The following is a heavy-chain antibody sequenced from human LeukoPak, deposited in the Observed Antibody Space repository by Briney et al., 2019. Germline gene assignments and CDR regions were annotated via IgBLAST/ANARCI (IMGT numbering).Heavy chain of an antibody. CDR1: GFTFSDYY. Sequence: GGSLRLSCAASGFTFSDYYMYWIRQAPGKGLEWISYISSSGSTIYYGDSVKGRFTISRDNAKNSLYLQMNSLTAEDTALYLCARSDNRYYFDSWGQGTLVTVSS. CDR3: ARSDNRYYFDS. CDR2: ISSSGSTI. V-gene: IGHV3-11*04. J-gene: IGHJ4*02. D-gene: IGHD5-24*01.